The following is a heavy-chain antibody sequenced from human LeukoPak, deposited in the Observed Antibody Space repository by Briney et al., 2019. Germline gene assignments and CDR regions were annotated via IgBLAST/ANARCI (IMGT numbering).Heavy chain of an antibody. CDR3: AKEVTYCSSSSCNDAFDV. D-gene: IGHD2-2*01. Sequence: GGSLRLSCAASGFRFSTSGMHWVRQAPGKGLEWVSFIRFDGSDEDHGDSVKGRFTIPRDNSKNTMYLQMNSLRAEDTAVYYCAKEVTYCSSSSCNDAFDVWGRGTMVIVSS. J-gene: IGHJ3*01. V-gene: IGHV3-30*02. CDR2: IRFDGSDE. CDR1: GFRFSTSG.